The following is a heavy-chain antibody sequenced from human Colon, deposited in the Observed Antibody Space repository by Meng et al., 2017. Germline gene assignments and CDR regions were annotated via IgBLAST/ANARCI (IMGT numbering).Heavy chain of an antibody. Sequence: EAQVVESGGGLIQPGGSLRLSCAASGFSFTTYAMSWVRRAPGKGLEWVSAIDASGRDTFYAESVKGRFTISRDNSKDTLFLQMSSLRGEDTAIYYCAAKLRGIYPFDYWGQGTLVTVSS. J-gene: IGHJ4*02. CDR2: IDASGRDT. V-gene: IGHV3-23*04. CDR1: GFSFTTYA. D-gene: IGHD3-16*01. CDR3: AAKLRGIYPFDY.